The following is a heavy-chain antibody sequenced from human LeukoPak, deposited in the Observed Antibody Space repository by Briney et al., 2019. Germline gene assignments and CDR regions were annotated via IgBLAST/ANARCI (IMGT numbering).Heavy chain of an antibody. D-gene: IGHD2-2*01. CDR2: IYSGST. V-gene: IGHV4-59*01. CDR3: ARGIESSTSWIDP. J-gene: IGHJ5*02. Sequence: SETLSLTCTVSGASISSYNWNWVRQPPGKGLEWIGYIYSGSTNYNPSLKSRVTISVDTSKNQFSLKLSSVTAADTAVYYCARGIESSTSWIDPWGQGTLVTVSS. CDR1: GASISSYN.